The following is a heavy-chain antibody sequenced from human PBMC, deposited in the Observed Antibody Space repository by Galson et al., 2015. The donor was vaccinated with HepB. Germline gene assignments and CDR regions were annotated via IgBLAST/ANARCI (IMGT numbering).Heavy chain of an antibody. Sequence: SLRLSCAASGFTFDDYTMHWVRQAPGKGLEWVSLISWDGGSTYYADSVKGRFTISRDNSKNSLYLQMNSLRTEDTALYYCAKDQAMFRGVYGMDVWGQGTTVTVSS. D-gene: IGHD3-10*01. CDR2: ISWDGGST. V-gene: IGHV3-43*01. CDR1: GFTFDDYT. CDR3: AKDQAMFRGVYGMDV. J-gene: IGHJ6*02.